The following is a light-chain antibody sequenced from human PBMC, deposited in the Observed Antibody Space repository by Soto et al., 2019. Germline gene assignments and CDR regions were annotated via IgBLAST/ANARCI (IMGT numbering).Light chain of an antibody. CDR3: QQLTNFRFT. Sequence: EIVMTQSPATLSVSPGERATLSCRASQSVSSNLAWYQQKPGQAPSLLIYGASTRATGTPARFSGSGSGTEFTLTISSLQSEDFATYYCQQLTNFRFTFGQGTKLDIK. V-gene: IGKV3-15*01. CDR1: QSVSSN. CDR2: GAS. J-gene: IGKJ2*01.